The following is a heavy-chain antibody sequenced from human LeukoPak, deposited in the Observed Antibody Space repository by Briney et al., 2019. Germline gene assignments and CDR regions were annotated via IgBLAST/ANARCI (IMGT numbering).Heavy chain of an antibody. V-gene: IGHV4-4*07. J-gene: IGHJ6*03. CDR1: GGSISSYY. D-gene: IGHD2-2*01. CDR3: AREGHLYCSSTSCYYYYYMDV. CDR2: IYTSGST. Sequence: SETLSLTCTVSGGSISSYYWSWIRQPAGKGLEWIGRIYTSGSTNYNPSLKSRVTMSVDTSKNQFSLKLSSVTAADTAVYYCAREGHLYCSSTSCYYYYYMDVWGKGTTVTVSS.